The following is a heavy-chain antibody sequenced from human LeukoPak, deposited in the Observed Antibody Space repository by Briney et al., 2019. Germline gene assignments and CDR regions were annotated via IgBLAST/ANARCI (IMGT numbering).Heavy chain of an antibody. CDR1: GGSISSYY. Sequence: SETLSLTCTVSGGSISSYYWSWIRQPPGKGLEWIGYIYYSGSTNYNPSLKSRVTISVDTSKNQFSLKLSSVTAADTAVYYCATSPLAYCGGDCYNLDAFDIWGQGTMVTVSS. D-gene: IGHD2-21*01. CDR2: IYYSGST. V-gene: IGHV4-59*01. CDR3: ATSPLAYCGGDCYNLDAFDI. J-gene: IGHJ3*02.